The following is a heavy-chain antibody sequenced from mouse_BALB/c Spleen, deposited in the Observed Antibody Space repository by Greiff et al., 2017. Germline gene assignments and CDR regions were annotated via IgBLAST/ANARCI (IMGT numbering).Heavy chain of an antibody. CDR3: ARSDYGHYFDY. Sequence: EVMLVESGGGLVQPGGSRKLSCAASGFTFSSFGMHWVRQAPEKGLEWVAYISSGSSTIYYADTVKGRFTISRDNPKNTLFLQMTSLRSEDTAMYYCARSDYGHYFDYWGQGTTLTVSS. V-gene: IGHV5-17*02. CDR1: GFTFSSFG. CDR2: ISSGSSTI. J-gene: IGHJ2*01. D-gene: IGHD1-2*01.